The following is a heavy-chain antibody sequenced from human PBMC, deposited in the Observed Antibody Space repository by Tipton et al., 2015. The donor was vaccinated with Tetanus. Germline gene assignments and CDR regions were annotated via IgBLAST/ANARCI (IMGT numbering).Heavy chain of an antibody. CDR2: IYPGDSDT. CDR1: GYIFNNYW. J-gene: IGHJ4*02. Sequence: VQLVQSGGEVKKPGESLKISCKGSGYIFNNYWIGWVRQKPGKGLEWMGIIYPGDSDTRYSPSLQGQVTISVDKFINTAYLQWSSLKASDTSMFYCARAHCTDGVCNFDFWGQGALVTVAS. D-gene: IGHD2-8*01. CDR3: ARAHCTDGVCNFDF. V-gene: IGHV5-51*01.